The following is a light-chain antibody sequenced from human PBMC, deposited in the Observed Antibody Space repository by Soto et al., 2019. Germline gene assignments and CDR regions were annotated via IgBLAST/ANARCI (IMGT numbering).Light chain of an antibody. Sequence: EIVLTQSPDTLSLSPGERATLSCRASQSVVSSFLAWYQQTPGQPPRLLMYGESNRATGIPDRFSGSGSGTDFTLTISRLEPEDFAVYYCQQYSSSGYTFGQGTKLEIK. V-gene: IGKV3-20*01. CDR2: GES. J-gene: IGKJ2*01. CDR1: QSVVSSF. CDR3: QQYSSSGYT.